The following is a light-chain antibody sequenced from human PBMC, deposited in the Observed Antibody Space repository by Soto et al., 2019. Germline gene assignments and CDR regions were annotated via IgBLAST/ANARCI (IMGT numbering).Light chain of an antibody. Sequence: EIVLTQSPVTLSLSPGGRATLSCRASQSVRSYLAWYQQKPGQAPRLLIYDASNRATGIPARFSGSGSGTDFTLTISSLEPEDSAVYYCQQRRTFGPGTKVHIK. V-gene: IGKV3-11*01. CDR3: QQRRT. CDR2: DAS. CDR1: QSVRSY. J-gene: IGKJ3*01.